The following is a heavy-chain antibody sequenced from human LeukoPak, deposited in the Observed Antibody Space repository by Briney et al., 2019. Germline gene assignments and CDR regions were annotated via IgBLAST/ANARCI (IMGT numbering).Heavy chain of an antibody. V-gene: IGHV3-30-3*01. CDR1: GFTFSSYA. J-gene: IGHJ4*02. CDR2: ISYDGSNK. CDR3: AKVRANYDFWSYFDY. Sequence: PGRSLRLSCAASGFTFSSYAMHWVRQAPGKGLEWVAVISYDGSNKYYADSVKGRFTISRDNSKNTLYLQMNSLRAEDTAVYYCAKVRANYDFWSYFDYWGQGTLVTVSS. D-gene: IGHD3-3*01.